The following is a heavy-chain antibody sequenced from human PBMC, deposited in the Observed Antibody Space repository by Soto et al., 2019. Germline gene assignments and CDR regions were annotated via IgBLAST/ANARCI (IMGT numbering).Heavy chain of an antibody. J-gene: IGHJ4*02. V-gene: IGHV3-23*01. Sequence: GSLRLSCAASGFTFSSYAMSWVRQAPGKGLEWVSAISGSGGSTYYADSVKGRFTISRDNSKNTLYLQMNSLRAEDTAVYYCAKSLNPYDSSGSDYWGQGTLVTVSS. CDR3: AKSLNPYDSSGSDY. D-gene: IGHD3-22*01. CDR2: ISGSGGST. CDR1: GFTFSSYA.